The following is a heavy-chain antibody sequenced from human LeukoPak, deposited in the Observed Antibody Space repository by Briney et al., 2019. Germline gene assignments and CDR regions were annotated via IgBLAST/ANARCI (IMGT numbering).Heavy chain of an antibody. D-gene: IGHD2-2*02. V-gene: IGHV3-30*02. CDR3: AKLPYCSSTSCYSYYMDV. CDR1: GFTFSSYG. CDR2: IRYDGSNK. J-gene: IGHJ6*03. Sequence: GGSLRLSCAASGFTFSSYGMHWVRQAPGKGLEWVAFIRYDGSNKYYADSVKGRVTISRDNSKNTLYLQMHRLRAEDTAVYYCAKLPYCSSTSCYSYYMDVWGKGTTVTVSS.